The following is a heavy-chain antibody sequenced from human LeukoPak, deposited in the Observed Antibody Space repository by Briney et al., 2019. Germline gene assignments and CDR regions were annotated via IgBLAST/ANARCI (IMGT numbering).Heavy chain of an antibody. CDR3: AAGSWGYGSGDY. CDR2: INPNSGGT. J-gene: IGHJ4*02. V-gene: IGHV1-2*02. Sequence: ASVKVSCKASGYRFTKYGISWVRLAPGQGLEWMGWINPNSGGTNYAQKFQGRVTMTRDTSISTAYMELSRLRSDDTAVYYCAAGSWGYGSGDYWGQGTLVAVSS. D-gene: IGHD3-10*01. CDR1: GYRFTKYG.